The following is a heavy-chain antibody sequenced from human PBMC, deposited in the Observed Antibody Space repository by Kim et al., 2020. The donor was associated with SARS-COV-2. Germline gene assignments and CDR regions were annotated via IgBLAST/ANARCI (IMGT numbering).Heavy chain of an antibody. V-gene: IGHV3-30*18. Sequence: GGSLRLSCAASGFTFSSYGMHWVRQAPGKGLEWVAVISYDGSNKYYADSVKGRFTISRDNSKNTLYLQMNSLRAADTVVYYCAKESGSGSYYACTYYYYGMDVWGQGTTVTVSS. CDR3: AKESGSGSYYACTYYYYGMDV. CDR1: GFTFSSYG. D-gene: IGHD3-10*01. J-gene: IGHJ6*02. CDR2: ISYDGSNK.